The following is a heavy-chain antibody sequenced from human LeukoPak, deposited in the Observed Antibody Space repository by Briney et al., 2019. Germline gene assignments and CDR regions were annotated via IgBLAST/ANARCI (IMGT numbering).Heavy chain of an antibody. V-gene: IGHV5-51*01. D-gene: IGHD1-1*01. CDR1: GYSSTSYW. CDR2: IYPGDSDT. CDR3: ATHALPGTTHYYGMDV. Sequence: GESLKFSCNGSGYSSTSYWIGWVRQMPRKGLEWMGIIYPGDSDTKYRPSLRGQVTTSADKSNSTAYLQWRSLKASDTAMYYCATHALPGTTHYYGMDVWGKGTTVTVSS. J-gene: IGHJ6*04.